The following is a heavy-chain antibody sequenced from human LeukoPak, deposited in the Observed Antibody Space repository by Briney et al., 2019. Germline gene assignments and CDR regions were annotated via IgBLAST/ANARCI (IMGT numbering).Heavy chain of an antibody. Sequence: SQTLSLTCTVSGGSISSGGYYWSWIRQPPGKGLEWIGYIYHSGSTYYNPSLKSRVTISVDTSKNQFSLKLSSVTAADTAVYYCARGLVAGKFDYWGQGTLVTVSS. CDR2: IYHSGST. CDR3: ARGLVAGKFDY. J-gene: IGHJ4*02. D-gene: IGHD6-19*01. V-gene: IGHV4-30-2*01. CDR1: GGSISSGGYY.